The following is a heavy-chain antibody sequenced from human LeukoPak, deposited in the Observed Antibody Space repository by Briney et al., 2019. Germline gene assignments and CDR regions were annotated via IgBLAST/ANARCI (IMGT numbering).Heavy chain of an antibody. CDR2: ISGSGYST. D-gene: IGHD5-12*01. CDR1: GFTFDSYA. Sequence: PGGSLRLSCAASGFTFDSYAMSWVRQAPGKGLECVSVISGSGYSTNYAGSVKGRFTISRDNSKNTLYLQMNSLRAEDTAVYYCASMTVVAIGYWGQGTLVTVSS. V-gene: IGHV3-23*01. CDR3: ASMTVVAIGY. J-gene: IGHJ4*02.